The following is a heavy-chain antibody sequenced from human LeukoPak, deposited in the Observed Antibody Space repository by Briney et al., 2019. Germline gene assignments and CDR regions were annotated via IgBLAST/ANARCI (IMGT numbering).Heavy chain of an antibody. D-gene: IGHD3-9*01. CDR3: ARDQADYDILTGDYYYYMDV. CDR1: GYTFTGYY. CDR2: INPNSGGT. J-gene: IGHJ6*03. V-gene: IGHV1-2*02. Sequence: EASVKVSCKASGYTFTGYYMHWVRQAPGQGLEWMGWINPNSGGTNYAQKFQGRVTMTRDTSISTAYMELSRLRSDDTAVYYCARDQADYDILTGDYYYYMDVWGKGTTVTISS.